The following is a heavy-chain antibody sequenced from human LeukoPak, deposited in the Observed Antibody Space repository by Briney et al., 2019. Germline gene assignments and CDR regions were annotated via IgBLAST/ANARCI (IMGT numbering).Heavy chain of an antibody. CDR1: GGSISSSSYY. CDR3: AREYYDSSGYPHYYFDY. D-gene: IGHD3-22*01. Sequence: SETLSLTCTVSGGSISSSSYYWGWIRQPPVKGLEWIGSIYYSGSTYYNPSLKSRVTISVDTSKNQFSLKLSSVTAADTAVYYCAREYYDSSGYPHYYFDYWGQGTLVTVSS. CDR2: IYYSGST. J-gene: IGHJ4*02. V-gene: IGHV4-39*01.